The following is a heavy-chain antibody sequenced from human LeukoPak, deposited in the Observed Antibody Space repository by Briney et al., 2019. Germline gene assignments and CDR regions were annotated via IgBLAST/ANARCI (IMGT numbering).Heavy chain of an antibody. CDR2: IHYSGST. V-gene: IGHV4-61*01. D-gene: IGHD4-17*01. Sequence: KPSETLSLTCTVSGGSVSSGSYYWSWIRQPPGKGLDWIGYIHYSGSTNYSPSLKSRVTISVDTSKNQFSLKLSSVTAADTAVYYCARAYGLDAFDIWGQGTMVTVSS. CDR3: ARAYGLDAFDI. J-gene: IGHJ3*02. CDR1: GGSVSSGSYY.